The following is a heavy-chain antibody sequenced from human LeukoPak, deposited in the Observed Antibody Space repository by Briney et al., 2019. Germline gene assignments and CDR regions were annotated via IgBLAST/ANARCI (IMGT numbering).Heavy chain of an antibody. V-gene: IGHV3-21*01. D-gene: IGHD6-13*01. Sequence: GGSLRLSCAASVFTFSRYSMNWVRHAPGKGLEWVSSISSSSSYISYADSVKGRFTISRDNAKNSLYLQMNSLRAEDTAVYYCARDLLIAAAGMGGYWGQGTLVTVSS. J-gene: IGHJ4*02. CDR3: ARDLLIAAAGMGGY. CDR2: ISSSSSYI. CDR1: VFTFSRYS.